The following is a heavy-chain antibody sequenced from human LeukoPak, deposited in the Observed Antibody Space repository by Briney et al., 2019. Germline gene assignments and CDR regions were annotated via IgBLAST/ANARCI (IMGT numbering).Heavy chain of an antibody. V-gene: IGHV3-64*02. CDR2: ISSNGGST. J-gene: IGHJ3*02. CDR3: ARSSPLGGYAFDI. D-gene: IGHD3-16*01. CDR1: GFTFSSYA. Sequence: GGSLRLSCAASGFTFSSYAMHWVRQAPGEGVGYVSAISSNGGSTYYADSVKGRFTISRDNSKNTLYLQMGSLRAEDMAVYYCARSSPLGGYAFDIWGQGTMVTVSS.